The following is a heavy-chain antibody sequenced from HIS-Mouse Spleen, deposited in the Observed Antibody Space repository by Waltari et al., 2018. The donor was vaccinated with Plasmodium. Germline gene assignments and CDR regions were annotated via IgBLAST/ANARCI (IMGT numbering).Heavy chain of an antibody. V-gene: IGHV3-9*01. Sequence: EVQLVESGGGLVQPGRSLRLSCAASGFTFDDYSMTWFRQAPGKGLEWVSCISGKSGSIGYADSVKGRFTISRDNAKNSLYLQMNSLRAEDTALYYCAKARGSSSAFDIWGQGTMVTVSS. CDR2: ISGKSGSI. CDR3: AKARGSSSAFDI. J-gene: IGHJ3*02. CDR1: GFTFDDYS. D-gene: IGHD6-6*01.